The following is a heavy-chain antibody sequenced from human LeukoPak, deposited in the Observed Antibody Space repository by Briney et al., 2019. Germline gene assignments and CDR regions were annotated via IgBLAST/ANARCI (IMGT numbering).Heavy chain of an antibody. CDR1: GYTFPNYW. J-gene: IGHJ4*02. CDR2: IYPADSDT. CDR3: ARMIKRGYSYGWVDY. V-gene: IGHV5-51*01. D-gene: IGHD5-18*01. Sequence: GESLKISCQGSGYTFPNYWIGWVRQMPGKGLEWMGIIYPADSDTRYSPSFQGQVTISADKSISTAYLQWSSLKASDTAMYYCARMIKRGYSYGWVDYWGQGTLVTVSS.